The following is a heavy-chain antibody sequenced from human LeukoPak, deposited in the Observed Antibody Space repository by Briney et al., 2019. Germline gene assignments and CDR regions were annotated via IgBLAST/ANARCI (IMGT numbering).Heavy chain of an antibody. V-gene: IGHV3-7*01. Sequence: PGRSLRLSCVASGFTFNSYAMSWVRQAPGQGLEWVANIKPDGSDTYYVDSVKGRFTISRDNARNSLYLQLNSLRAEDTAVYYCARTRLGAAYFDCWGQGTLVTVSS. CDR2: IKPDGSDT. CDR3: ARTRLGAAYFDC. CDR1: GFTFNSYA. D-gene: IGHD6-25*01. J-gene: IGHJ4*02.